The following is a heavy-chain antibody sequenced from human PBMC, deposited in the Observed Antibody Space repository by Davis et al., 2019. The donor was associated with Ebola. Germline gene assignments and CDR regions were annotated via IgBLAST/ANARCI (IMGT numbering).Heavy chain of an antibody. Sequence: SVTVSCMASGYTFAAHYIHWVRQAPGQGLEWMGWINTNTGNPTYAQGFTGRFVFSLDTSVNTAYLQISSLKAEDTAVYYCARTSDGPTDYWGQGTLVTVSS. CDR1: GYTFAAHY. J-gene: IGHJ4*02. D-gene: IGHD2-8*01. V-gene: IGHV7-4-1*02. CDR3: ARTSDGPTDY. CDR2: INTNTGNP.